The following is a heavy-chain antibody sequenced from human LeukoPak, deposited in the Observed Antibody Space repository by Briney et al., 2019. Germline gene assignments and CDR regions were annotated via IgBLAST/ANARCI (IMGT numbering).Heavy chain of an antibody. CDR3: AKDLYSNYGPADY. CDR2: INGGGVNT. D-gene: IGHD4-11*01. CDR1: GFTFSSYA. V-gene: IGHV3-23*01. Sequence: GGSLRLSCAASGFTFSSYAMSWVRQAPGKGLEWASTINGGGVNTHYADSVGGRFTISRDNSKNTLFLQMNSLRDEDTAVYYCAKDLYSNYGPADYWGQGNLVTVSS. J-gene: IGHJ4*02.